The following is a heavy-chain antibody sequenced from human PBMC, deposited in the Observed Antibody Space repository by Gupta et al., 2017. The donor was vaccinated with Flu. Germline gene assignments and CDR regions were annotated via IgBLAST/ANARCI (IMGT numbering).Heavy chain of an antibody. CDR2: ISYDGSNK. V-gene: IGHV3-30*18. Sequence: QVQLVESGGGVVQPGRSLRLSCAASGFTFSSYGMHWVRQAPGKGLEWVAVISYDGSNKYYADSVKGRFTISRDNSKNTLYLQMNSLRAEDTAVYYCAKVDLCGGDCYPQENAFDIWGQGTMVTVSS. J-gene: IGHJ3*02. D-gene: IGHD2-21*02. CDR3: AKVDLCGGDCYPQENAFDI. CDR1: GFTFSSYG.